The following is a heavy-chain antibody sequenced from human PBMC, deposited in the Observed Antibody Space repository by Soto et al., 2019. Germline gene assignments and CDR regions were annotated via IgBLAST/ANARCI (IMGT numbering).Heavy chain of an antibody. CDR2: ISLYSDGT. J-gene: IGHJ5*02. CDR3: ARVVPGAEAWFGP. D-gene: IGHD2-2*01. CDR1: GYTFSNYG. V-gene: IGHV1-18*01. Sequence: ASVKVSCKTSGYTFSNYGITWVQQAPGQPLEWLGWISLYSDGTNYAQKFQGRVSMTTDTSTTTAYMELRSLRSDDTAVYYCARVVPGAEAWFGPWGQGTLVTDSS.